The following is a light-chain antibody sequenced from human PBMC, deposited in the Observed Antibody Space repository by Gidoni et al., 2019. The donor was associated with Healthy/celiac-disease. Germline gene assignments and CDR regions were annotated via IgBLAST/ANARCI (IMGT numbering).Light chain of an antibody. J-gene: IGKJ1*01. CDR2: SAS. CDR3: QQYGSSRRT. CDR1: QSVSSSY. Sequence: ETVMRPSPGPLSLSPGETATLSFRASQSVSSSYLAWYQQKPGQAPRLLIYSASSRDTGIPDRFSGSGSGTDFTLTISSLEPEDFAVYYCQQYGSSRRTFGQGTKVEIK. V-gene: IGKV3-20*01.